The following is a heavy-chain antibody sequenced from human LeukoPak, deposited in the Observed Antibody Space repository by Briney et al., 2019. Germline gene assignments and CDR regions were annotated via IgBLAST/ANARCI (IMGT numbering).Heavy chain of an antibody. Sequence: PGGSLRLSCAGSGFNFSSFVMTWVRQAPGKGLEWVSSISASGRSTYYADSVKGRFTIYRDNSKYTLYLQVNSLRAEDTAVYLCAKKSPIFGVVIPLFDYWGQGTLVSVSS. J-gene: IGHJ4*02. CDR1: GFNFSSFV. D-gene: IGHD3-3*01. CDR2: ISASGRST. CDR3: AKKSPIFGVVIPLFDY. V-gene: IGHV3-23*01.